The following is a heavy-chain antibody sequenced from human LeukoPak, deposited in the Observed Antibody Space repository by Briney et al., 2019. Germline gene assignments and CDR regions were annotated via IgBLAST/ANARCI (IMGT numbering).Heavy chain of an antibody. J-gene: IGHJ5*02. CDR3: ARGDYYGSPKVVAA. V-gene: IGHV1-2*02. Sequence: ASVKVSCKASGYTFTGYYINWVRQAPGQGLEWIGWINPNSGDTNYAQKFQDRVTMTRDTSISTAYIELNFLRSDDTAVFYCARGDYYGSPKVVAAWGQGTLVTVSS. D-gene: IGHD3-10*01. CDR2: INPNSGDT. CDR1: GYTFTGYY.